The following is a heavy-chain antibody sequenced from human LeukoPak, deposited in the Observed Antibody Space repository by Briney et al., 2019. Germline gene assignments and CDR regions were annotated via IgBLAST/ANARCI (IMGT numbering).Heavy chain of an antibody. J-gene: IGHJ4*02. Sequence: ASVKVSCKASGYTFTSYGISWVRQAPGQGLEWMGWISAYNGNTNYAQKLQGRVTITADESTSTAYMELSSLRSEDTAVYYCARDPGYSYGYAGYYFDYWGQGTLVAVSS. CDR2: ISAYNGNT. CDR1: GYTFTSYG. CDR3: ARDPGYSYGYAGYYFDY. V-gene: IGHV1-18*01. D-gene: IGHD5-18*01.